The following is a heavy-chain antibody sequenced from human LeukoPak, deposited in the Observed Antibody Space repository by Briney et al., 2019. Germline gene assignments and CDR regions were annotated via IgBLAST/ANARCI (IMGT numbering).Heavy chain of an antibody. CDR1: GYSISSGYY. CDR3: ARGGVPAPGWFDY. J-gene: IGHJ4*02. V-gene: IGHV4-38-2*02. D-gene: IGHD2-2*01. Sequence: PSGTLSLTCTVSGYSISSGYYWGWIRQPPGKGLEWIGSIYHSGSTYYNPSLKSRVTISVDTSKNQFSLKLSSVTAADTAVYYCARGGVPAPGWFDYWGQGTLVTVSS. CDR2: IYHSGST.